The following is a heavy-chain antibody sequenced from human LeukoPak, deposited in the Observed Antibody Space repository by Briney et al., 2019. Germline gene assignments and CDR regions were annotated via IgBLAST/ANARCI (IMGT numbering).Heavy chain of an antibody. Sequence: GGSLRLSCAASGFTFSSYAMSWVRQAPGKGLEWVSAISGSGGSTYYADSVKGRFTISRDISKNTLYLQMNSLRAEDTAVYYCAREGSGWDKIDYWGQGTLVTVSS. J-gene: IGHJ4*02. V-gene: IGHV3-23*01. D-gene: IGHD6-19*01. CDR2: ISGSGGST. CDR3: AREGSGWDKIDY. CDR1: GFTFSSYA.